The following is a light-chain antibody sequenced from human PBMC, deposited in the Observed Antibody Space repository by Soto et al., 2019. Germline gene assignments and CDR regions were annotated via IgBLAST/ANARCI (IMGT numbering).Light chain of an antibody. CDR2: EVS. CDR1: SSDVGAYNH. CDR3: SSYTTRSTLV. V-gene: IGLV2-14*01. Sequence: QSALTQPASVSGSPGQSITISCTGPSSDVGAYNHVSWYQQHPGKAPKLIISEVSNRPSGISNRFSGSKSGNTASLTISGLQTEDEADYYCSSYTTRSTLVFGGGTKLTVL. J-gene: IGLJ2*01.